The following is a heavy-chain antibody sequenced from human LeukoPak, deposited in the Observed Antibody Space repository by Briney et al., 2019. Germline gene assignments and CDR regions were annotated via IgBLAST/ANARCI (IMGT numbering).Heavy chain of an antibody. CDR3: ARDSTMTTVTPIDY. D-gene: IGHD4-11*01. J-gene: IGHJ4*02. CDR2: ISSTANTI. Sequence: GGSLRLSCEASGFTLSSYSMSWVRQAPGKGLEWISYISSTANTIYYADSVKGRFIISRDNAKNSLSLQMNSLRAEDTAVYYCARDSTMTTVTPIDYWGQGTLVTVSS. V-gene: IGHV3-48*01. CDR1: GFTLSSYS.